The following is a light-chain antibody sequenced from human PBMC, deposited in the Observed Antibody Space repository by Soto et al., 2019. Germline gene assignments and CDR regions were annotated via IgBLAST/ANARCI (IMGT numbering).Light chain of an antibody. Sequence: AIQMTQSPSSLSASVGDRVTITCRASQGIRNDLGWYQQKPGKAPKLLIYAASSLQSGVPSRFSGRGSGTDFTLTISSXQPEDFATYYCLQDYNYPLTFGQGTKVDIK. CDR3: LQDYNYPLT. CDR2: AAS. CDR1: QGIRND. J-gene: IGKJ1*01. V-gene: IGKV1-6*01.